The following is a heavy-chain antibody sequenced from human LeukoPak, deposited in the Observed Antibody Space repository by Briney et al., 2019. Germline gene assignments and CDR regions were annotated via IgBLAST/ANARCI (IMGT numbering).Heavy chain of an antibody. CDR3: AKEIWPTVTTPGHTHFDY. J-gene: IGHJ4*02. V-gene: IGHV3-23*01. CDR1: GFTFSSYA. Sequence: GGSLGLSCAASGFTFSSYAMNWVRQAPGKGLEWVSAISGSGSTTYYADSVKGRFTISRDNSKNTLCLQMNSLRAEDTAVYYCAKEIWPTVTTPGHTHFDYWGQGTLVTVSS. CDR2: ISGSGSTT. D-gene: IGHD4-17*01.